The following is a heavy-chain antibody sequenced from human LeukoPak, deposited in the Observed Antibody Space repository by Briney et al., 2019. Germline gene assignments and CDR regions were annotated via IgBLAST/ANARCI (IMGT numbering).Heavy chain of an antibody. Sequence: PGGSLRLSCAASGFTFSSHAMHWVRQAPGKGLEYVSGIGNNGDTTYYANSVKGRFTISRDNSKNTLYLEMGSLRAEDMAVYYCARDLTNGWHYFDYWGQGTLVIVSS. J-gene: IGHJ4*02. CDR1: GFTFSSHA. CDR3: ARDLTNGWHYFDY. V-gene: IGHV3-64*01. D-gene: IGHD6-19*01. CDR2: IGNNGDTT.